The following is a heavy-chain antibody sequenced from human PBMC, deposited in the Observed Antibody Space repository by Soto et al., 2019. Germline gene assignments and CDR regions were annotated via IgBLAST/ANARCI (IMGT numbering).Heavy chain of an antibody. Sequence: PGGSLRLSCAASGFTFSSYGMHWVRQAPGKGLEWVAVISYDGSNKYYADSVKGRFTISRDNSKNTLYLQMNSLRAEDTAVYYCAKDLSRVSTVTTHFDYWGQGTLVTVSS. V-gene: IGHV3-30*18. D-gene: IGHD4-17*01. CDR3: AKDLSRVSTVTTHFDY. CDR2: ISYDGSNK. CDR1: GFTFSSYG. J-gene: IGHJ4*02.